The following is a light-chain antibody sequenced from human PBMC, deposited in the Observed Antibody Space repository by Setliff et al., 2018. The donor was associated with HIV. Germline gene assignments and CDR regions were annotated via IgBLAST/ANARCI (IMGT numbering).Light chain of an antibody. Sequence: QSALTQEASVSGTVGQKVTLSCSGSNTNIGSYAAAWYQQISHGAPKTVMFADSPPSGIPDRFSGSKSGTTASLTISGLQPEDEADYYCAAWDYSLSGLAFGGGTKVTVL. CDR3: AAWDYSLSGLA. CDR1: NTNIGSYA. CDR2: ADS. V-gene: IGLV1-36*01. J-gene: IGLJ2*01.